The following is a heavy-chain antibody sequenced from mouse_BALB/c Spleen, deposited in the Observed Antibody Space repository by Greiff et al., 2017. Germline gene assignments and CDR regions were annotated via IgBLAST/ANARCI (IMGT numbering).Heavy chain of an antibody. CDR3: ARHPYGNYYFDY. CDR2: ISSGGGST. Sequence: EVNLVESGGGLVKPGGSLKLSCAASGFAFSSYDMSWVRQTPEKRLEWVAYISSGGGSTYYPDTVKGRFTISRDNAKNTLYLQMSSLKSEDTAMYYCARHPYGNYYFDYWGQGTTLTVSS. CDR1: GFAFSSYD. J-gene: IGHJ2*01. V-gene: IGHV5-12-1*01. D-gene: IGHD2-10*02.